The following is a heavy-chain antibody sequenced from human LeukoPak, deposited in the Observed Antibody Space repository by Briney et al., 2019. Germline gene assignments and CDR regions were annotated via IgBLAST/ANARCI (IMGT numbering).Heavy chain of an antibody. CDR1: GYSISSGYY. D-gene: IGHD2-2*01. Sequence: SETLSLTCTVSGYSISSGYYWGWIRQPPGKGLEWIGYIYYSGSTNYNPSLKSRVTISVDTSKNQFSLKLSSVTAADTAVYYCVRDSCRSSTSCYEGDYGMDVWGQGTTVTVSS. CDR2: IYYSGST. V-gene: IGHV4-38-2*02. CDR3: VRDSCRSSTSCYEGDYGMDV. J-gene: IGHJ6*02.